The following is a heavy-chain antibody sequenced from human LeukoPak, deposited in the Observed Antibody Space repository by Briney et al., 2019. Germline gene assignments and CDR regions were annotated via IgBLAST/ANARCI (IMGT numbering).Heavy chain of an antibody. J-gene: IGHJ6*02. CDR1: GGTFSSYA. Sequence: SVKVSCKASGGTFSSYAISWVRQAPGQGLEWTGGIIPIFGTASYAQKFQGRVTITADESTSTAYMELSSLRSGDTAVYYCARVRYDSSGGSDGTYYYYGMDVWGQGTTVTVSS. D-gene: IGHD3-22*01. V-gene: IGHV1-69*13. CDR3: ARVRYDSSGGSDGTYYYYGMDV. CDR2: IIPIFGTA.